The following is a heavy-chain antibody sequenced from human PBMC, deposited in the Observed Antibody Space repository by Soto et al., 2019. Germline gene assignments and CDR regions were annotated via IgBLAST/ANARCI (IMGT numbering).Heavy chain of an antibody. CDR2: IYYSGST. V-gene: IGHV4-39*01. J-gene: IGHJ5*02. Sequence: SETLSLTCTVSGGSISSSSYYWGWIRQPPGKGLEWIGSIYYSGSTYYNPSLKSRVTISVDTSKNQFSLKLSSVTAADTAVYYCARRSLAEAGMGNWFDPWGQGTLVTVSS. CDR1: GGSISSSSYY. CDR3: ARRSLAEAGMGNWFDP. D-gene: IGHD6-13*01.